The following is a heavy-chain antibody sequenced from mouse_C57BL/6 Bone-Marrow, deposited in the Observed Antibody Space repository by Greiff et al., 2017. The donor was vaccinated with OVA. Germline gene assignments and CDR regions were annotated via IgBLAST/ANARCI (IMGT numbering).Heavy chain of an antibody. CDR2: ISNGGGST. D-gene: IGHD3-2*02. CDR1: GFTFSDYY. CDR3: ARQLRLRRGYYFDY. V-gene: IGHV5-12*01. Sequence: DVKLVESGGGLVQPGGSLKLSCAASGFTFSDYYMYWVRQTPEKRLEWVAYISNGGGSTYYPDTVKGRFTISRDNAKNTLYLQMSRLKSEDTAMYYCARQLRLRRGYYFDYWGQGTTLTVSS. J-gene: IGHJ2*01.